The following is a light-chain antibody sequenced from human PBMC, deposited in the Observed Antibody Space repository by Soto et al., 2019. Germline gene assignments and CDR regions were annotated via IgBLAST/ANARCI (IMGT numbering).Light chain of an antibody. V-gene: IGKV3-20*01. Sequence: EIVLTQTPGTLSLSPGERATLSCRASQSVTSSHVAWYQQKPGQPPSLLIYGASTRATGIPDTFCSGGSATNFSLTISRIDHEEVAMYYYRLYFSTDRYTFGPGTKVQIK. CDR1: QSVTSSH. CDR3: RLYFSTDRYT. J-gene: IGKJ2*01. CDR2: GAS.